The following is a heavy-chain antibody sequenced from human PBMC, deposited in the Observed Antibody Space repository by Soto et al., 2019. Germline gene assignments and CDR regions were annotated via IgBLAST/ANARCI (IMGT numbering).Heavy chain of an antibody. CDR2: IIPILGIA. CDR3: ARDLTTVTMIFDY. D-gene: IGHD4-4*01. CDR1: GGTFSSYT. Sequence: SVKVSCKASGGTFSSYTISWVRQAPGQGLEWMGRIIPILGIANYAQKFQGRVTITADKSTSTAYMELSSLRSEDTAVYYCARDLTTVTMIFDYWGQGTLVTVSS. J-gene: IGHJ4*02. V-gene: IGHV1-69*04.